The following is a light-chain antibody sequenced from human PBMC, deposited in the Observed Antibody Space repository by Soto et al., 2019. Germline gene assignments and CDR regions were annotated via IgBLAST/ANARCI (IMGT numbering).Light chain of an antibody. Sequence: EIVLTQSPCTLSLSPGARATLTCRASQSVSSSNLAWYQQKPGQAPRLLIYGASSRATGIPDRFSGSGSGTDFSLTISSLEPEDFAVYYCQQYGDWPPDTFGQGTKVDIK. J-gene: IGKJ2*01. CDR1: QSVSSSN. CDR2: GAS. V-gene: IGKV3-20*01. CDR3: QQYGDWPPDT.